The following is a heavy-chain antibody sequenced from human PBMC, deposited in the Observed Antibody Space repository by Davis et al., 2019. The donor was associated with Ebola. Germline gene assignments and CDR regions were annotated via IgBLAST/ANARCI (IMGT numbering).Heavy chain of an antibody. Sequence: ASVKVSCKASGYTFTSYYMHWVRQAPGQGLEWMGIINPSGGSTSYAQKFQGRVTMTRDTSTSTVYMELSSLRSEDTAVYYCARGTDFGVVIIHGFEYWGQGTLVTVSS. CDR3: ARGTDFGVVIIHGFEY. CDR1: GYTFTSYY. CDR2: INPSGGST. D-gene: IGHD3-3*01. J-gene: IGHJ4*02. V-gene: IGHV1-46*01.